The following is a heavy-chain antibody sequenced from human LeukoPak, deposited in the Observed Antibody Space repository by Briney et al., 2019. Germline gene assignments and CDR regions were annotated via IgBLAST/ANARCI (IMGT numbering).Heavy chain of an antibody. V-gene: IGHV3-66*01. CDR3: ARDTPAAGTRYFDY. J-gene: IGHJ4*02. D-gene: IGHD6-13*01. CDR2: IYIDGST. CDR1: GFTVSSNY. Sequence: GGSLRLSCAASGFTVSSNYMNWVRQAPGKGLEWVSVIYIDGSTYYADSVKGRFTISRDNSNNTLYLQMNSLRAEDTAVYYCARDTPAAGTRYFDYWGQGTLVTVPS.